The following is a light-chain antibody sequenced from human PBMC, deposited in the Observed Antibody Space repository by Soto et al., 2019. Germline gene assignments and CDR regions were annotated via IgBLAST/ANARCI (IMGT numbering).Light chain of an antibody. V-gene: IGKV3-20*01. Sequence: EIVLTQSPGTLSLAPEERATLSCRASQSVSNNYLGWYQQKPGQAPRLLIFGASNRATGIPDRFIGSGSGTDFTLTISRLEPEDFAVYYCPQYGATDAFGGGTKVEIK. J-gene: IGKJ4*01. CDR2: GAS. CDR3: PQYGATDA. CDR1: QSVSNNY.